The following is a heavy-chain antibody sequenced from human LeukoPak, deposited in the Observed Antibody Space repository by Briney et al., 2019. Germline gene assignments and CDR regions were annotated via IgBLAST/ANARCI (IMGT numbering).Heavy chain of an antibody. V-gene: IGHV3-23*01. D-gene: IGHD3-22*01. CDR2: IGGSGGNT. J-gene: IGHJ2*01. Sequence: GGSLRLSCAASGFTFSTYAMSWVRQAPGKGLQWVSTIGGSGGNTYYADSVKGRFTISRDNSKNTLYLQMNSLRAEDTAVHYCARERYDGSGHWHFDLWGRGTLVTVSS. CDR3: ARERYDGSGHWHFDL. CDR1: GFTFSTYA.